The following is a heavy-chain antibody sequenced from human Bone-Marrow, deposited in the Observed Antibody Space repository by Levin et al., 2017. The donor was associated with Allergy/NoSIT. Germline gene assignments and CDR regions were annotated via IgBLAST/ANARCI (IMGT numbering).Heavy chain of an antibody. J-gene: IGHJ4*02. CDR3: AKSITMIVVVKYYFDY. CDR1: GFTFRSSA. CDR2: ISGSGGST. V-gene: IGHV3-23*01. Sequence: LSLTCAASGFTFRSSAMSWVRQAPGKGLEWVSAISGSGGSTYYADSVKGRFTISRDNSKNTLYLQMNSLRAEDTAVYYCAKSITMIVVVKYYFDYWGQGTLVTVSS. D-gene: IGHD3-22*01.